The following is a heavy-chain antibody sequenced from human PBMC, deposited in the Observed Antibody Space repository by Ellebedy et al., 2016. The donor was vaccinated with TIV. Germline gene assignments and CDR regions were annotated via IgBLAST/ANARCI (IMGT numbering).Heavy chain of an antibody. V-gene: IGHV3-15*01. CDR1: GFTFSNAW. CDR2: IKSKTDGGTT. Sequence: GESLKISCAASGFTFSNAWMSWVRQAPGKGLEWVGRIKSKTDGGTTDYAAPVKGRFTISRDDSKNTLYLQMNSLKTEDTAVYYCTTQRRYCSGGSCRLDAFDIWGQGTMVTVSS. CDR3: TTQRRYCSGGSCRLDAFDI. D-gene: IGHD2-15*01. J-gene: IGHJ3*02.